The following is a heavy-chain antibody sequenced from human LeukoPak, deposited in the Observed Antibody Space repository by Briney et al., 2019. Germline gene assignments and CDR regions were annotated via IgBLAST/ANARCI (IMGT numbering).Heavy chain of an antibody. Sequence: TGGSLRLSCAASGFTFSSYAMSWIRQPPGKGLEWIGYVFYTGSTNYNPSLNSRVTISLDTSTNQFSLRLTSVTAADTAVYFCATGRVRYGSEYWGQGTLVTVSS. CDR3: ATGRVRYGSEY. CDR1: GFTFSSYA. CDR2: VFYTGST. V-gene: IGHV4-59*01. J-gene: IGHJ4*02. D-gene: IGHD3-10*01.